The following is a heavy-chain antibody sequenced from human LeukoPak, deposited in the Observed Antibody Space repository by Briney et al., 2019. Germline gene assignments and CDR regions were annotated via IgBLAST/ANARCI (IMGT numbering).Heavy chain of an antibody. CDR3: ARAYSSSSAPFDY. CDR1: GGSISSYY. V-gene: IGHV4-4*07. Sequence: PSETLSLTCAVSGGSISSYYWSWIRQPAGKGLEWIGRIYSSGSTNYNPSLESRVTMSVETSKNQFSLKLSSVTAADTAVYYCARAYSSSSAPFDYWGQGTLVTVSS. D-gene: IGHD6-13*01. J-gene: IGHJ4*02. CDR2: IYSSGST.